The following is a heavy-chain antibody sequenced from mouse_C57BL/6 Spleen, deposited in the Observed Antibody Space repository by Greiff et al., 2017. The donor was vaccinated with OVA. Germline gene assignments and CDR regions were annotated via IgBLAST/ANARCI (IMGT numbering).Heavy chain of an antibody. Sequence: VKLMESGPGILQSSQTLSLTCSFSGFSLSTSGMGVSWIRQPSGKGLEWLAHIYWDDDKRYNPSLKSRLTISKDTSRNQVFLKITSVDTADTATYYCARTMIRDAWFAYWGQGTLVTVSA. J-gene: IGHJ3*01. V-gene: IGHV8-12*01. D-gene: IGHD2-4*01. CDR2: IYWDDDK. CDR3: ARTMIRDAWFAY. CDR1: GFSLSTSGMG.